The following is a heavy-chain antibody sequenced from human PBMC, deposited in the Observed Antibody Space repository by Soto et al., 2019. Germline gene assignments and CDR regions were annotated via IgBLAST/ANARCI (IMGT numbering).Heavy chain of an antibody. D-gene: IGHD2-2*02. V-gene: IGHV3-30*18. J-gene: IGHJ6*02. CDR3: AKDVGYCSSTSCYTPTLYHYGMDV. Sequence: HPGGSLRLSCAASGFTFSSYGMHWVRQAPGKGLEWVAVISYDGSNKYYADSVKGRFTISRDNSKNTLYLQMNSLRAEDTAVYYCAKDVGYCSSTSCYTPTLYHYGMDVWGQGTTVTVSS. CDR1: GFTFSSYG. CDR2: ISYDGSNK.